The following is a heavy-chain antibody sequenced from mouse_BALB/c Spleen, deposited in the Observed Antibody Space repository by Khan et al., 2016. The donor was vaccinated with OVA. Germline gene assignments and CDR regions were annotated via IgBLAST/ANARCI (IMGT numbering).Heavy chain of an antibody. Sequence: VQLQQSGPELVRPGASVKISCTASGYSFTGYFMNWVMQSHGKSLEWIGRINPHIGETFYNQRFTDKATLTVDESPSTAHMELRSLASEDSAVYYCTRIYRSDFDYWGQGTTLTVSS. J-gene: IGHJ2*01. D-gene: IGHD6-1*01. V-gene: IGHV1-20*02. CDR3: TRIYRSDFDY. CDR1: GYSFTGYF. CDR2: INPHIGET.